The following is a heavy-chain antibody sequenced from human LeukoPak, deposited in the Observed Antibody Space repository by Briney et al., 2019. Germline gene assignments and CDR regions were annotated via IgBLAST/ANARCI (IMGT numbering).Heavy chain of an antibody. CDR3: ARSCSGGSCSSYFGY. D-gene: IGHD2-15*01. CDR1: GGSISSYY. Sequence: SETLSLTCTVSGGSISSYYWSWIRQPPGKGLEWIGYIYYSGSTNYNPSLKSRGTISVDTSKNQFSLKLSSVTAADTAVYYCARSCSGGSCSSYFGYWGQGTLVTVSS. J-gene: IGHJ4*02. V-gene: IGHV4-59*08. CDR2: IYYSGST.